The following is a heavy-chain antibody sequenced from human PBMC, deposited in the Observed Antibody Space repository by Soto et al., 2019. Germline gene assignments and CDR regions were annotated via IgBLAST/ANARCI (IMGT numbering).Heavy chain of an antibody. D-gene: IGHD3-10*01. CDR3: ARDRATMVRGVIPRWFDP. J-gene: IGHJ5*02. CDR2: INHSGST. V-gene: IGHV4-34*01. CDR1: GGSFSGYY. Sequence: SETLSLTCAVYGGSFSGYYWSWIRQPPGKGLEWIGEINHSGSTNCNPSLKSRVTISVDTSKNQFSLKLSSVTAADTAVYYCARDRATMVRGVIPRWFDPWGQGTLVTVSS.